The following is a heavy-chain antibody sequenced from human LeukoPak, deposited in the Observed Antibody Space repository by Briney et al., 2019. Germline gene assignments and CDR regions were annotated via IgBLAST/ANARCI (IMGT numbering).Heavy chain of an antibody. Sequence: ASVKVSCKASGYTFTSYDISWVRQAPGQGLEWMGWISAYNGNTNYAQKLQGRVTMTTDTSTSTAYMELRSLRSDDTAVYYCARGEQWLYLYYMDVWGKGTTVTVSS. J-gene: IGHJ6*03. CDR2: ISAYNGNT. CDR1: GYTFTSYD. D-gene: IGHD6-19*01. CDR3: ARGEQWLYLYYMDV. V-gene: IGHV1-18*01.